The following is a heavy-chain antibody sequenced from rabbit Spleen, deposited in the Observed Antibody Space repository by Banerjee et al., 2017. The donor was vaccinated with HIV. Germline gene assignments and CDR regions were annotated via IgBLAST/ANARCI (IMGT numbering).Heavy chain of an antibody. D-gene: IGHD4-1*01. CDR2: ISTDGSA. CDR3: ARVVVAGVDWLDL. Sequence: QEQLEESGGGLVQPEGSLTLTCKASGFTLSSYWMYWVRQAPGKGLEYIGAISTDGSAYYASWVNGRFTISKTSSTTVTLQMTSLTAADTATYFCARVVVAGVDWLDLWGPGTLVTVS. V-gene: IGHV1S45*01. CDR1: GFTLSSYW. J-gene: IGHJ5*01.